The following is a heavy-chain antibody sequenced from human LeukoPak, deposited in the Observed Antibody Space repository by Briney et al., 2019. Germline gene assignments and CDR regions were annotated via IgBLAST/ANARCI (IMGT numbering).Heavy chain of an antibody. V-gene: IGHV4-61*01. D-gene: IGHD3-16*01. CDR1: GASVSSASY. CDR2: IYNGVNT. CDR3: ARGGGRSLDY. J-gene: IGHJ4*02. Sequence: SETLSLTCTVSGASVSSASYWSWIRQPPGKGVEWIAHIYNGVNTNYNPSLKSRVTISVDRSKNQFSLKLSSVTAADTAVYYCARGGGRSLDYWGQGTLVTVSS.